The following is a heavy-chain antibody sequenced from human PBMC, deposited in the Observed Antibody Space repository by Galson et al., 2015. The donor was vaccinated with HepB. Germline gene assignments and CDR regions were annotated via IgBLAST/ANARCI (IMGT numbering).Heavy chain of an antibody. J-gene: IGHJ4*02. V-gene: IGHV3-74*01. CDR2: INSDGSST. CDR1: GFTFSSYW. CDR3: ARGPSGSYVGLVY. D-gene: IGHD1-26*01. Sequence: SLRLSCAASGFTFSSYWMHWVRQAPGKGLVWVSRINSDGSSTSYADSVKGRFTISRDNAKNTLYLQMSSLRAEDTAVYYCARGPSGSYVGLVYWGQGTLVTVSS.